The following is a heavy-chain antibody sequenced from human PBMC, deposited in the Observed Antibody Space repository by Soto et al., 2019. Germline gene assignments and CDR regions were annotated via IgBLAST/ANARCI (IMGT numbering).Heavy chain of an antibody. CDR3: ARARATVTTERALGY. Sequence: ASVKVSCKTSDYTFYSYDITWVRQAPGQGLEWMGTTSVYNGDSNVAQNLQGRVTMTIDKSTATAYMDLKNLTSDDTAVYYCARARATVTTERALGYWGQGTLVTVSS. V-gene: IGHV1-18*01. J-gene: IGHJ4*02. D-gene: IGHD4-17*01. CDR2: TSVYNGDS. CDR1: DYTFYSYD.